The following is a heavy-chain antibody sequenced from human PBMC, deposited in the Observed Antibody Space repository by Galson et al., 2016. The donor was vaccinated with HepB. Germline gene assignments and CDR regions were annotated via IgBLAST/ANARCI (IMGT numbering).Heavy chain of an antibody. Sequence: SLRLSCAASGFTFSTYAMNWVRQAPGKGLEWVAGISDNGGSTYYADSVKGRFTISRDNSKNTLYLQMNSLRAEDTAVYYCARDRDTILSYYGMDVWGQGTLVTVSS. J-gene: IGHJ6*02. D-gene: IGHD3-9*01. CDR3: ARDRDTILSYYGMDV. CDR2: ISDNGGST. CDR1: GFTFSTYA. V-gene: IGHV3-23*01.